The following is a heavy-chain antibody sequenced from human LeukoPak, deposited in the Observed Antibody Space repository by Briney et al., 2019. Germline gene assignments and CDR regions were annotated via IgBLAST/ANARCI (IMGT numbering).Heavy chain of an antibody. CDR3: ARDKDDSSSWYDQAPMDV. Sequence: ASVKVSCKASGYTFTSNDINWVRQATGQGLKWMGWMNPNSGNTNYAQTFQGRVTMTTNTSISTAYMELSNLRSEDTAVYYCARDKDDSSSWYDQAPMDVWGQGTTVTVSS. J-gene: IGHJ6*02. V-gene: IGHV1-8*01. CDR1: GYTFTSND. D-gene: IGHD6-13*01. CDR2: MNPNSGNT.